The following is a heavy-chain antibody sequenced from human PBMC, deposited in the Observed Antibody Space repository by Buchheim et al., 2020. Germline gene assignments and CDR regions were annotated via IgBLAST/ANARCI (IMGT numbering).Heavy chain of an antibody. CDR1: GFTFSSYE. CDR2: ISSSGSTI. Sequence: EVQLVESGGGLVQPGGSLRLSCAASGFTFSSYEMNWVRQAPGKGLEWVSYISSSGSTIYYADSVKGRFTISRDNAKNTLYLQMDSLRAEDTAVYYCARDHSSGWYRYFDYWGQGTL. D-gene: IGHD6-19*01. V-gene: IGHV3-48*03. CDR3: ARDHSSGWYRYFDY. J-gene: IGHJ4*02.